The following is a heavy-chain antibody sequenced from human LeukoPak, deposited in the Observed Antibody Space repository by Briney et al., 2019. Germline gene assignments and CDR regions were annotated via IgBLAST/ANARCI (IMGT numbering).Heavy chain of an antibody. V-gene: IGHV1-46*01. CDR1: GYTLTELS. D-gene: IGHD1-26*01. Sequence: ASVKVSYKVSGYTLTELSMHWVRQAPGQGLEWMGIINPSGGGTSYAQKFQGRVTMTRDTSTSTVYMEVSSLRSEDTAVYYCAREFSGYIDFWGQGTLVTVSS. CDR2: INPSGGGT. CDR3: AREFSGYIDF. J-gene: IGHJ4*02.